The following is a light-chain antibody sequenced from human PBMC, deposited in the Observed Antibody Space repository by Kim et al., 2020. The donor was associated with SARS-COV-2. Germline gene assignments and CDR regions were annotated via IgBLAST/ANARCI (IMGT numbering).Light chain of an antibody. CDR1: TGAVTIGYY. J-gene: IGLJ2*01. CDR2: STS. V-gene: IGLV7-43*01. CDR3: LLYYGGAQV. Sequence: PGGTVTLTCASSTGAVTIGYYPNWFQQKPGQAPRALIYSTSNNHSWTPARFSGSLLGGKAALTLSGVQPEDEAEYYCLLYYGGAQVFGGGTKLTVL.